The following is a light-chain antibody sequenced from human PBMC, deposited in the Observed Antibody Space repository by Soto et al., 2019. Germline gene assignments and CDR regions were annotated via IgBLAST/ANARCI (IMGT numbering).Light chain of an antibody. Sequence: EIVLTQSPATLSVSPGERATLSCRASQSVYSNLAWYQQRPGQSPRLLIFAASTRATGIPARFTGSGSGTEFSLTISSLQSEDFAVYYCQQYNNWPFFTFGPGTKVDIK. CDR1: QSVYSN. V-gene: IGKV3-15*01. J-gene: IGKJ3*01. CDR3: QQYNNWPFFT. CDR2: AAS.